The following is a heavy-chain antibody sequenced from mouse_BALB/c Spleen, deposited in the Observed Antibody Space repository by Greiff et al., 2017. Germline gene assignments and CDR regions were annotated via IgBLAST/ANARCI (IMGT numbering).Heavy chain of an antibody. J-gene: IGHJ4*01. Sequence: QVQLKESGPGLVAPSQSLSITCTVSGFSLTSYGVHWVRQPPGKGLEWLGVIWAGGSTNYNSALMSRLSISKDNSKSQVFLKMNSLQTDDTAMYYCARWLLPDAMDYWGQGTSVTVSS. V-gene: IGHV2-9*02. CDR1: GFSLTSYG. D-gene: IGHD2-3*01. CDR3: ARWLLPDAMDY. CDR2: IWAGGST.